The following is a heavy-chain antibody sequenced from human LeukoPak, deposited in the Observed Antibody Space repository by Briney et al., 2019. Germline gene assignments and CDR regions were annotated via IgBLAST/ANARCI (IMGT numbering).Heavy chain of an antibody. V-gene: IGHV3-53*04. CDR3: ARGGYTYGSNYYYAMDV. Sequence: GGSLRLSCAASGSTVSSNYMTWVRQAPGKGLEWVSLIYRGGTTYYADSVKGRFTISRHNSMNTLYLQMNSLRAEDTAVYYCARGGYTYGSNYYYAMDVWGQGTTVTVSS. J-gene: IGHJ6*02. D-gene: IGHD5-18*01. CDR1: GSTVSSNY. CDR2: IYRGGTT.